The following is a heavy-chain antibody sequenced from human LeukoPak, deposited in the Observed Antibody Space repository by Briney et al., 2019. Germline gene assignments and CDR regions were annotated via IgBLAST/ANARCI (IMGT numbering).Heavy chain of an antibody. CDR1: GDSISSYV. Sequence: SETLSLTCTVSGDSISSYVWNWIRQPPGKGLEWIAYISYSGSTNYNPSLKSRVTISVDTSKNQFSLRLSSVTAADTAVYYCAKDNSGYDSFYIWGHGTMVTVSS. CDR2: ISYSGST. J-gene: IGHJ3*02. V-gene: IGHV4-59*01. D-gene: IGHD5-12*01. CDR3: AKDNSGYDSFYI.